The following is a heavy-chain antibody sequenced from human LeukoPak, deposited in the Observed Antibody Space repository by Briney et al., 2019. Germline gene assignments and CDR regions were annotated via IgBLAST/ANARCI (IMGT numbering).Heavy chain of an antibody. CDR2: IKQDGSEK. D-gene: IGHD1-26*01. Sequence: GGSLRLSCAASGFTFSSYWMSWVRQAPGKGLEWVANIKQDGSEKYYVDSVKGRFTISRDNAKNSLYLQMNSLRAEDTAVYYCARDKLVGATHFDYWGQGTLVTVSS. J-gene: IGHJ4*02. V-gene: IGHV3-7*01. CDR1: GFTFSSYW. CDR3: ARDKLVGATHFDY.